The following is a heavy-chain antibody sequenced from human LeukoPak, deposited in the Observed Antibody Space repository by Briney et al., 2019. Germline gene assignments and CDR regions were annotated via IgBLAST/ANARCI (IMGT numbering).Heavy chain of an antibody. CDR1: GFSFGYYD. V-gene: IGHV3-30*18. CDR2: VSYDGSNT. D-gene: IGHD1-7*01. Sequence: PGGSLRLSCAASGFSFGYYDMHWVRQAPGKGLEWVAVVSYDGSNTYYADSVKGRFTISRDNSKTTLYLQMNNLRAEDTAVYYCAKLTLGKTVMGTSYWGQGTLVTVSS. J-gene: IGHJ4*02. CDR3: AKLTLGKTVMGTSY.